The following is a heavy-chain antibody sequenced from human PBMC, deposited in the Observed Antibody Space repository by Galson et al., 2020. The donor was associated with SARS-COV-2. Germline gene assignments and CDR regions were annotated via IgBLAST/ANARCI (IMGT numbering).Heavy chain of an antibody. CDR2: IYYSGST. Sequence: SETLSLTCTVSGGSISSGGYYWSWIRQHPGKGLEWIGYIYYSGSTYYNPSLKSRVTISVDTSKNQFSLKLSSVTAADTAVYYCAREGSALAVAGIRVWGQGTLVTVSS. V-gene: IGHV4-31*03. D-gene: IGHD6-19*01. CDR1: GGSISSGGYY. J-gene: IGHJ4*02. CDR3: AREGSALAVAGIRV.